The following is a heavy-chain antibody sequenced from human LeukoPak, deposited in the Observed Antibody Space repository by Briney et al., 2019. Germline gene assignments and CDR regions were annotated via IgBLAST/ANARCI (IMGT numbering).Heavy chain of an antibody. CDR2: INPDSGGT. V-gene: IGHV1-2*02. CDR1: GYTFSDYY. D-gene: IGHD6-13*01. J-gene: IGHJ6*03. CDR3: AREFSSSWYPPYYYYMDV. Sequence: GASVKVSCKASGYTFSDYYMHWVRQAPGQGLEWMGWINPDSGGTKYAQKFQDRVTMTSDTSISTAYMELSRLRSDDTAVYYCAREFSSSWYPPYYYYMDVWGKGTTVTISS.